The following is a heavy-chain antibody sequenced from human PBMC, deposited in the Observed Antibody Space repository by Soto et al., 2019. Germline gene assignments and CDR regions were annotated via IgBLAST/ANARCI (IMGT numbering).Heavy chain of an antibody. V-gene: IGHV3-21*01. Sequence: GGSLRLSCAASGFTFSSYSMNWVRQAPGKGLEWVSSISSSSSYIYYADSVKGRFTISRDNAKNSLYLQMNSLRAEDTAVYYCARESYDSSGYYQDGAFDIWGQGTMVTVSS. J-gene: IGHJ3*02. CDR1: GFTFSSYS. CDR2: ISSSSSYI. CDR3: ARESYDSSGYYQDGAFDI. D-gene: IGHD3-22*01.